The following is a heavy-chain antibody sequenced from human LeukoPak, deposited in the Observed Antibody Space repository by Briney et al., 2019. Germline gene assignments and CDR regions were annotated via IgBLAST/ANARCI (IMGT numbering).Heavy chain of an antibody. CDR1: GFTFSSYG. Sequence: GGSLRLSCAASGFTFSSYGMHWVRQPTGKGLEWVSVIGTAGNTYYADSVKGRFTISRENAKNSLYLQMDNLRAEDTAVYYCARSKSYSSGWTDFDCWGQGTLVTVSS. J-gene: IGHJ4*02. CDR3: ARSKSYSSGWTDFDC. CDR2: IGTAGNT. V-gene: IGHV3-13*01. D-gene: IGHD6-19*01.